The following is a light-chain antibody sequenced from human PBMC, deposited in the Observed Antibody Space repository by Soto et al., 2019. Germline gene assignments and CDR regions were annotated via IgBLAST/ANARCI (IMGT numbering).Light chain of an antibody. CDR2: GAS. V-gene: IGKV3-20*01. CDR3: QQYGSSPWT. CDR1: QSVSSSY. Sequence: IVMPPSPATLSVSPVERSTLSCRASQSVSSSYLAWYKKKPGQAPRLLIYGASSRATGIPDRFSGSGSGTDFTLTISRLEPEELAVYECQQYGSSPWTCGQGTKVDNK. J-gene: IGKJ1*01.